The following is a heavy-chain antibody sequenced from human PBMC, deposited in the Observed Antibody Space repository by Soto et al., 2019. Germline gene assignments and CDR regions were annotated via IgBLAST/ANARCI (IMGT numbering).Heavy chain of an antibody. CDR1: GFTFSNNA. Sequence: QVQLVESGGGVVQPGRSLRLSCAASGFTFSNNAMDWVRQAPGKGLEWVAVISYDGSNKYIAESVKVRFTISRDNSKNPLFLQMHSLRSEDTAVYYCAIETTTSAFSGMDVWGQWTMVTVSS. J-gene: IGHJ6*01. V-gene: IGHV3-30-3*01. CDR2: ISYDGSNK. D-gene: IGHD1-1*01. CDR3: AIETTTSAFSGMDV.